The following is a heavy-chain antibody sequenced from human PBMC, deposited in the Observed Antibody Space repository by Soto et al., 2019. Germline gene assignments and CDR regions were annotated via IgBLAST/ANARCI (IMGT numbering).Heavy chain of an antibody. CDR2: SSATGAGT. D-gene: IGHD1-7*01. Sequence: EVQLLESGGGLVQPGGSLRLSCAASGFTFSSYGMTWVRQAPGKGLEWVSFSSATGAGTYYADSVKGRFTISRDNSKNTLYLQMTSLRSYDTAVYYCAKDRRAGGNYGFYSDFWGQGDLVIVSS. J-gene: IGHJ4*02. CDR3: AKDRRAGGNYGFYSDF. CDR1: GFTFSSYG. V-gene: IGHV3-23*01.